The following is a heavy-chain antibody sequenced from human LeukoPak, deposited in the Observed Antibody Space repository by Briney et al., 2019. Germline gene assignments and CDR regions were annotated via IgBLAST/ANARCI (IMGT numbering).Heavy chain of an antibody. CDR1: GFTVSSNY. D-gene: IGHD2-2*01. CDR3: AKYRGYQVHDAFDI. V-gene: IGHV3-53*01. Sequence: PGGSLRLSCAASGFTVSSNYMSWVRQAPGKGLEWVSVIYSGGSTYYADSVKGRFTISRDNSKNTLYLQMNSLRAEDTAIYYCAKYRGYQVHDAFDIWGQGTMVTVSS. CDR2: IYSGGST. J-gene: IGHJ3*02.